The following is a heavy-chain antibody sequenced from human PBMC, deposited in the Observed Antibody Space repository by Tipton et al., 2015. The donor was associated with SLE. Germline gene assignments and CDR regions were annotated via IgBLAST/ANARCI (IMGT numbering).Heavy chain of an antibody. Sequence: TLSLTCAVSGGSISSYYWSWIRQPPGKGLEWIGYVDYSGRTNYNPSLNSRVTISVDTSTNQFSLKLTSVTAADTAVYYCARGRVVHQWFGYYYMDVWGNGTTVTVSS. V-gene: IGHV4-59*01. J-gene: IGHJ6*03. CDR2: VDYSGRT. CDR1: GGSISSYY. CDR3: ARGRVVHQWFGYYYMDV. D-gene: IGHD3-10*01.